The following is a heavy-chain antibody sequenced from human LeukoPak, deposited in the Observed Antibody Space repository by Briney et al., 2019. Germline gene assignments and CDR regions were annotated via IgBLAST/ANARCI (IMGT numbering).Heavy chain of an antibody. J-gene: IGHJ3*02. CDR3: AREGPFIAAKAFDI. Sequence: SETLSLTCAVYGVSFSGYYWSWIRQPPGKGLEWIGEINHSGSTNYNPSLESRVTISVDTSKNQFSLKLSSVTAADTAVYYCAREGPFIAAKAFDIWGQGTMVTVSS. CDR2: INHSGST. V-gene: IGHV4-34*01. D-gene: IGHD6-25*01. CDR1: GVSFSGYY.